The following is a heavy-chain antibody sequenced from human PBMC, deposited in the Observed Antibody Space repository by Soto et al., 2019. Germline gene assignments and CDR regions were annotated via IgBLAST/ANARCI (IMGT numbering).Heavy chain of an antibody. CDR1: GYTFTSYG. CDR2: ISAYNGNT. CDR3: ARVGEWWAKSITGTTRGGGGWYNWFDP. D-gene: IGHD1-20*01. J-gene: IGHJ5*02. Sequence: ASVKVSCKASGYTFTSYGISWVRQAPGQGLEWMGWISAYNGNTNYAQKLQGRVTMTTDTSKSTAYRELRSLRSDDTAVYYCARVGEWWAKSITGTTRGGGGWYNWFDPWGQGTLVTVSS. V-gene: IGHV1-18*01.